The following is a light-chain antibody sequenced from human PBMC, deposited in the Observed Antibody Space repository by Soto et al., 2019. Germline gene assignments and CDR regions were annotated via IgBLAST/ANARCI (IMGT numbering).Light chain of an antibody. V-gene: IGLV1-44*01. J-gene: IGLJ2*01. CDR1: SSNIGSNT. CDR3: AAWDDSLNGVV. CDR2: SNN. Sequence: QSVLTQPPSASATPGQRVTISCSGGSSNIGSNTVNWYQQLPGTAPKLLIHSNNQRPSGVPDRFSGSKSGTSASLAIRGLQSDDEADYYCAAWDDSLNGVVFGGGTQLTVL.